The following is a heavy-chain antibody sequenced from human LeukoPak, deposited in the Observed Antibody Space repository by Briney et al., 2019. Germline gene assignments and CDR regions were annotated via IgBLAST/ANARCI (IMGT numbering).Heavy chain of an antibody. CDR2: ISSSSTVK. CDR3: ARDDSASRASD. CDR1: GFTFSSYW. J-gene: IGHJ4*02. D-gene: IGHD1-26*01. Sequence: GGSLRLSCAASGFTFSSYWMSWVRQAPGKGLEWVSYISSSSTVKYYADSVKGRFTISRDNAKNSLYLQLNSLRAEDTAVYYCARDDSASRASDWGQGTLVTVSS. V-gene: IGHV3-48*04.